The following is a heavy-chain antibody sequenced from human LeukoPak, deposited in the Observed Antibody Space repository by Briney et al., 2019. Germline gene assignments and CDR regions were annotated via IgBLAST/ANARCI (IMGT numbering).Heavy chain of an antibody. V-gene: IGHV3-23*01. CDR2: ISGIVSST. Sequence: GGSLRLSCVASGFTFGSYAMSWVRQAPGKGLEWVSTISGIVSSTYYADSVKGRFTISRDNSKNTLYLQMNSLRAEDTAVYYCTKDHYYDSSGNFDYWGQGILVTVSS. J-gene: IGHJ4*02. CDR1: GFTFGSYA. D-gene: IGHD3-22*01. CDR3: TKDHYYDSSGNFDY.